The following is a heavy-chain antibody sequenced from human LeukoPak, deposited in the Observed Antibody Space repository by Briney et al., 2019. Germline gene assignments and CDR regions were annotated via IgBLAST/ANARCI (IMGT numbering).Heavy chain of an antibody. CDR2: ISGSGGST. D-gene: IGHD3-10*01. CDR1: GFTFSSSS. Sequence: GGSLRLSCAASGFTFSSSSMSWVRQAPGKGLEWVSTISGSGGSTYYADSVKGRFTISRDNSKNTLYLQMNSLRAEDTAVYYCAKGHVLLWFGESNYFDYWGQGTLVTVSS. V-gene: IGHV3-23*01. CDR3: AKGHVLLWFGESNYFDY. J-gene: IGHJ4*02.